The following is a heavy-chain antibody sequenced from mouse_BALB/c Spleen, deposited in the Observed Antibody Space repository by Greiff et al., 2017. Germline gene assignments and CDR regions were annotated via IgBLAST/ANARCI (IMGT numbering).Heavy chain of an antibody. Sequence: DVQLQESGGGLVKPGGSLKLSCAASGFAFSSYDMSWVRQTPEKRLEWVAYISSGGGSTYYPDTVKGRFTISRDNAKNTLYLQMSSLKSEDTAMYYCARRRAWFAYWGQGTLVTVSA. V-gene: IGHV5-12-1*01. CDR1: GFAFSSYD. CDR2: ISSGGGST. CDR3: ARRRAWFAY. J-gene: IGHJ3*01.